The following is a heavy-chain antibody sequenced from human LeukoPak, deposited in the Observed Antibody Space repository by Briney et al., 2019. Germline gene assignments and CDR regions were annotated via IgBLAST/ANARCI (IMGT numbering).Heavy chain of an antibody. J-gene: IGHJ4*02. CDR1: GFTFGDYA. D-gene: IGHD3-3*01. Sequence: GGSLRLSCTASGFTFGDYAMSWVRQAPGKGLEWVGFIRSKAYGGTTEYAASVKGRFTISRDDSKSIAYLQMNSLKTEDTAVYYCTRDQVHITIFGVAAIEGTFDYWGQGTLVTVSS. CDR3: TRDQVHITIFGVAAIEGTFDY. CDR2: IRSKAYGGTT. V-gene: IGHV3-49*04.